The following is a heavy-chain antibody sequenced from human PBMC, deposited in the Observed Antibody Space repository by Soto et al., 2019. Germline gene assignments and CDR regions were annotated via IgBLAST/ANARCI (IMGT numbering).Heavy chain of an antibody. CDR1: GGTFSSYT. Sequence: ASVKVSCKASGGTFSSYTISWVRQAPGQGLEWMGRIIPILGIANYAQKFQGRVTITADKSTSTAYMELSSLRSEDTAVYYCTSYGSGSSHYYYYYMDVWGKGTTVTVSS. D-gene: IGHD3-10*01. J-gene: IGHJ6*03. CDR3: TSYGSGSSHYYYYYMDV. CDR2: IIPILGIA. V-gene: IGHV1-69*02.